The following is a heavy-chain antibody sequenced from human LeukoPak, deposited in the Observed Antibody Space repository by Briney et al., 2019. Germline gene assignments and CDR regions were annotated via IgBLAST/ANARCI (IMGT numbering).Heavy chain of an antibody. CDR1: GFTFSSYW. V-gene: IGHV3-7*01. CDR3: ARDKPRGSYYGSIFDS. J-gene: IGHJ4*02. CDR2: IRDDGGEI. D-gene: IGHD1-26*01. Sequence: PGGSLRLSCAASGFTFSSYWLSWARQPPGKGLEWVANIRDDGGEIYYVDSVKGRFTISRDNAKSSLFLQMNSLRAEDAAVYYCARDKPRGSYYGSIFDSWGQGTLVTVSS.